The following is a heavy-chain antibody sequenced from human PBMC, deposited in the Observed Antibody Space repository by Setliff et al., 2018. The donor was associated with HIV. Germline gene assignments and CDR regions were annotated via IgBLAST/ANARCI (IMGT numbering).Heavy chain of an antibody. J-gene: IGHJ5*02. CDR1: GYTFSSNY. Sequence: ASVKVSCKASGYTFSSNYMHWVRQAPGQGLEWMGLINPTGDITFYPQKFQARVTMTRDTSTSTVYLELRSLRSEDTAVYYCASSVDNYGDNRWLDPWGQGTLVTVSS. V-gene: IGHV1-46*01. CDR2: INPTGDIT. CDR3: ASSVDNYGDNRWLDP. D-gene: IGHD4-17*01.